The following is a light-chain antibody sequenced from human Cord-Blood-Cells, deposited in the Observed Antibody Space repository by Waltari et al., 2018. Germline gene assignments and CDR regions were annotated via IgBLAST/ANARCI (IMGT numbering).Light chain of an antibody. V-gene: IGKV3-11*01. CDR1: QSVSSY. CDR3: QQRSNWPPGFT. CDR2: DAS. Sequence: EIVLTQSPATLSLSPGERATLSCRASQSVSSYLAWYQQKPGQAPRLLIYDASNRATGIPARFSGSGSGTDFTRTISSLEPEDCAVYYCQQRSNWPPGFTFGPGTKVDIK. J-gene: IGKJ3*01.